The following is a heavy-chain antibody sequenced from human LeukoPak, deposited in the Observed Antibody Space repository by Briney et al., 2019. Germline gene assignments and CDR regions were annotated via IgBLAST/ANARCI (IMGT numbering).Heavy chain of an antibody. CDR3: ARDRLCSSTSCYKAFDI. J-gene: IGHJ3*02. CDR2: ISAYNGNT. CDR1: GYTFTSYG. D-gene: IGHD2-2*02. Sequence: ASVKVSCRASGYTFTSYGISWVRQAPGQGLEWMGWISAYNGNTNYAQKLQGRVTMTTDTSTSTAYMELRSLRSDDTAVYYCARDRLCSSTSCYKAFDIWGQGTMVTASS. V-gene: IGHV1-18*01.